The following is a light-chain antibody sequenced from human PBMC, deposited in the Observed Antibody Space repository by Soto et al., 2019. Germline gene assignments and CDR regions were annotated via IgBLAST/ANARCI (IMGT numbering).Light chain of an antibody. V-gene: IGLV2-14*01. CDR3: SSYTNSSTLV. Sequence: QSALTQPASVSGSPGQSITISCTGTSSDVGAYDYVSWYQQHPGKAPKVMIYEVSNWPSGVSNRFSGSKSGNTASLTISGLQAEDEAEYHCSSYTNSSTLVFGTGTKVTVL. J-gene: IGLJ1*01. CDR1: SSDVGAYDY. CDR2: EVS.